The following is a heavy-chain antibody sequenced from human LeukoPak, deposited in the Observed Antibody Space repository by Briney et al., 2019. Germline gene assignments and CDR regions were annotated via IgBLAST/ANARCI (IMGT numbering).Heavy chain of an antibody. CDR1: GGSISSGGYY. CDR2: IYYSGST. D-gene: IGHD6-13*01. V-gene: IGHV4-31*03. J-gene: IGHJ2*01. CDR3: ARVAAAGSTGWYFDL. Sequence: SETLSLTCTVSGGSISSGGYYWSWIRQHPGKGLEWIWYIYYSGSTYYNPSLKSRVTISVDTSKNQFSLKLSSVTAAGTAVYYCARVAAAGSTGWYFDLWGRGTLVTVSS.